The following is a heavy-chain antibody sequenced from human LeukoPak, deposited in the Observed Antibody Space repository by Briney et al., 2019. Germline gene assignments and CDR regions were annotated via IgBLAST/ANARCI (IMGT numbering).Heavy chain of an antibody. CDR3: ARDRCSGSYSDY. CDR2: IYYSGST. CDR1: GGSISSYY. D-gene: IGHD1-26*01. V-gene: IGHV4-59*01. Sequence: PSETLSLTCTVSGGSISSYYWTWMRQPPGKGLEWIGYIYYSGSTNYNPSLKSRVTISVDTSKNQFSLKVSSVTAADTAVYYCARDRCSGSYSDYWGQGTVVTVSS. J-gene: IGHJ4*02.